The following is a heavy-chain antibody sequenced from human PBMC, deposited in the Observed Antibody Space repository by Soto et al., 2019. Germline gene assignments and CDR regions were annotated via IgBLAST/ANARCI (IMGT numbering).Heavy chain of an antibody. CDR2: MNPGSGDT. V-gene: IGHV1-8*01. J-gene: IGHJ5*02. CDR3: ARMATFGSLNWFDP. D-gene: IGHD3-16*01. Sequence: ASVRVSCKASGYSFTNNDVRWVRQATGQGRELMGWMNPGSGDTGYAQKFQGRVTMTRDISTATAYMELSSLRSDDTATYYCARMATFGSLNWFDPWGQGILVNVS. CDR1: GYSFTNND.